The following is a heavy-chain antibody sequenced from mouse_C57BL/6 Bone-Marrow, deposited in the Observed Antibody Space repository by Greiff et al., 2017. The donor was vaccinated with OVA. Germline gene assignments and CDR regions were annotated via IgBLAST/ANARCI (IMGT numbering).Heavy chain of an antibody. D-gene: IGHD1-1*01. CDR3: ARNYYGSSWFAY. CDR1: GYTFTDYN. CDR2: INPNNGGT. Sequence: VQLQQSGPELVKPGASVKIPCKASGYTFTDYNMDWVKRSHGKSLEWIGDINPNNGGTIYNQKFKGKATLTVDKSSSTAYMELRSLTSEDTAVYYCARNYYGSSWFAYWGQGTLVTVSA. V-gene: IGHV1-18*01. J-gene: IGHJ3*01.